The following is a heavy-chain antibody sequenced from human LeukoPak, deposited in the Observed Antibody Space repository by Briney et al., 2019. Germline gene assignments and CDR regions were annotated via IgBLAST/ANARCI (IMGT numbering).Heavy chain of an antibody. J-gene: IGHJ4*02. CDR2: IYYSGST. D-gene: IGHD6-6*01. V-gene: IGHV4-59*01. CDR3: ARGRSSSDY. Sequence: SETLSLTCTVSGGSISSYYWSWIRQPPGKGLEWIGYIYYSGSTNYNPSLKSRVTISVDTSKNQFSLKLSSVTVADTAVYYCARGRSSSDYWGQGTLVTVSS. CDR1: GGSISSYY.